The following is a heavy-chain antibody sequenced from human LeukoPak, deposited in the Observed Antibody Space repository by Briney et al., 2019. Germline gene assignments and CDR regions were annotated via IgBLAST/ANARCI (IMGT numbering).Heavy chain of an antibody. Sequence: GGSLRLSCAASGFTFSSYAMHWVRQAPGKGLEWVAVISYDGSNKYYADSVKGRFTISRDNSKNTLYLQMNSLRAEDTAVYYCARGLSGVRYFDNWGQGTLVTVSS. V-gene: IGHV3-30*14. J-gene: IGHJ4*02. CDR1: GFTFSSYA. D-gene: IGHD3-10*01. CDR2: ISYDGSNK. CDR3: ARGLSGVRYFDN.